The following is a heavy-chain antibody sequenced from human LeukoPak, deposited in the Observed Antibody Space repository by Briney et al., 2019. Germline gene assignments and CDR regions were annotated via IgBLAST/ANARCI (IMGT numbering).Heavy chain of an antibody. CDR3: ARADGVRGFDY. D-gene: IGHD3-10*01. CDR2: ISAYNGDT. V-gene: IGHV1-18*01. CDR1: GGTFSSYA. J-gene: IGHJ4*02. Sequence: GSSVKVSCKASGGTFSSYAISWVRQAPGQGLEWMGWISAYNGDTNYAQKLQGRVTMTTDTSTSTAYMELRSLRSDDTAVYYCARADGVRGFDYWGQGTLVTVSS.